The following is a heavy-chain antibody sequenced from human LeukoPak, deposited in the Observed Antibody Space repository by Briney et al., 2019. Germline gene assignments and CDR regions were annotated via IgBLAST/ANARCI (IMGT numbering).Heavy chain of an antibody. CDR2: ISSSSSYI. D-gene: IGHD1-14*01. Sequence: GGSLRLSCAASGFTFSSYSMNWVRQAPGKGLEWVSSISSSSSYIYYADSVKGRFTISRDNAKNSLYLQMNSLRAEDTAVYYCARYRNSNRRAGYWGQGTLVTVSS. J-gene: IGHJ4*02. CDR3: ARYRNSNRRAGY. CDR1: GFTFSSYS. V-gene: IGHV3-21*01.